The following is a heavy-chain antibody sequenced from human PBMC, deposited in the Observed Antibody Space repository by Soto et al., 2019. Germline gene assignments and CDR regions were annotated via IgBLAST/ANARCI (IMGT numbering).Heavy chain of an antibody. CDR1: GGSISSYY. CDR2: IYYSGST. D-gene: IGHD4-17*01. CDR3: ARHDYGEYRSIDY. J-gene: IGHJ4*02. Sequence: SEALSLTCTVSGGSISSYYWSWIRQPPGKGLEWIGYIYYSGSTNYNPSLKSRVTISVDTSKNQFSLKLSSVTAADTAVYYCARHDYGEYRSIDYWGQGTLVTVSS. V-gene: IGHV4-59*08.